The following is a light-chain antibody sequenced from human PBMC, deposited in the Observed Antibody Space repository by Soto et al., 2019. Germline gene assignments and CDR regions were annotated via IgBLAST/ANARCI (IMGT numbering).Light chain of an antibody. CDR3: QQDGSSPT. J-gene: IGKJ5*01. CDR2: GAS. Sequence: PGERATLSCRASQSLTTRYLAWYQQKPGQDPRLLIYGASSRATGLPDRFSGSGSGTDFTLTISRLEPEDFAVYSCQQDGSSPTFGQGTRLEIK. V-gene: IGKV3-20*01. CDR1: QSLTTRY.